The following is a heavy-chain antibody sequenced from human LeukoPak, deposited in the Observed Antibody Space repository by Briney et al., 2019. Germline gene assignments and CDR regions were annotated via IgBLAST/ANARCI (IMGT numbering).Heavy chain of an antibody. V-gene: IGHV5-10-1*01. CDR1: GHSFTSYW. CDR3: ARTSWFGVDY. CDR2: IDPSDSYT. Sequence: RESLKISFKGSGHSFTSYWISWVRQMPGKGLEWMGRIDPSDSYTNYSPSFQGHVTISADKSISTAYLQWSSLTASDTAMYYCARTSWFGVDYWGQGTLVTVSS. D-gene: IGHD3-10*01. J-gene: IGHJ4*02.